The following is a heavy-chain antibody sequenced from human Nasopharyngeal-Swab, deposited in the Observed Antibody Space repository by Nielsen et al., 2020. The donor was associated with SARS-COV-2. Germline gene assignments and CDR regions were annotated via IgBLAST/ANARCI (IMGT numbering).Heavy chain of an antibody. CDR1: GFTFGSSA. V-gene: IGHV3-23*01. Sequence: GESLKISCAASGFTFGSSAISWVRQAPGMGLDWVSVIGSVGNTIYADSVKGRFTISRDNSKNTVYLQMNSLRAEDTAVYYCAKDYDIGYWGQGTLVTVSS. CDR2: IGSVGNT. CDR3: AKDYDIGY. D-gene: IGHD3-9*01. J-gene: IGHJ4*02.